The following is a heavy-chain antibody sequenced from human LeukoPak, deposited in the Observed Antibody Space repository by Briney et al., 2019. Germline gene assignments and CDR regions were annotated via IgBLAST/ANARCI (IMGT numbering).Heavy chain of an antibody. CDR3: ASRNSLFI. Sequence: GGSLRLSCVASGFTFSSYWMHWVRQAPGEGLVWVSRINSDGSTTTYADSVKGRFTISRDNAKNTLYLQMNSLRAEDTAVYYCASRNSLFIWGQGTLVTVSS. V-gene: IGHV3-74*01. J-gene: IGHJ4*02. CDR2: INSDGSTT. CDR1: GFTFSSYW. D-gene: IGHD4-23*01.